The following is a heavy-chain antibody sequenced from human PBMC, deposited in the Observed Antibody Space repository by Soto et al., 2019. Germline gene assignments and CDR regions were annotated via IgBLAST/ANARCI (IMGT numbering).Heavy chain of an antibody. V-gene: IGHV3-23*01. J-gene: IGHJ4*02. CDR2: ISGSGGST. CDR3: AKDTGVADPFDY. Sequence: EVQLLESGGGLVQPGGSLRLSCAASGFTFSRYAMSWVRRAPGKGLEWVSAISGSGGSTYYADSVKGRFTISRDNYKNTLYLQMNSLRAEDTAVYYCAKDTGVADPFDYWGQGTLVTVSS. CDR1: GFTFSRYA. D-gene: IGHD6-19*01.